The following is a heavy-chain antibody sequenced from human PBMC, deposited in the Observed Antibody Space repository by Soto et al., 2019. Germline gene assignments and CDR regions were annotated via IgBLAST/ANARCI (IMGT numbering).Heavy chain of an antibody. CDR1: GGTFSSYA. J-gene: IGHJ6*01. Sequence: QVQLVQSGAEVKKPGSSVKVSCKASGGTFSSYAISWVRQAPGQGLEWMGGIIPSFGTANYAQKFQGRVRITADESTSRACMELSSLRSEDTAVYSCAVDVPSGYEYYYGMDVWVEGTTVTVSS. D-gene: IGHD5-12*01. CDR2: IIPSFGTA. V-gene: IGHV1-69*01. CDR3: AVDVPSGYEYYYGMDV.